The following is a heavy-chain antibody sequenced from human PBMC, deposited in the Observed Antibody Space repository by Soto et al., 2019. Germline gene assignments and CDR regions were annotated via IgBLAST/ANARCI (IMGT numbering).Heavy chain of an antibody. CDR3: ARDLGYYGSGSLGFDY. Sequence: EVQLVESGGGLVKPGGSLRLSCAASGFTFSSYSMNWVRQAPGKGLEWVSSISSSSSYIYYADSVKGRFTISRDNAKNSLYLQVNSLRAEDTAVYYCARDLGYYGSGSLGFDYWGQGTLVTVSS. CDR2: ISSSSSYI. J-gene: IGHJ4*02. CDR1: GFTFSSYS. V-gene: IGHV3-21*01. D-gene: IGHD3-10*01.